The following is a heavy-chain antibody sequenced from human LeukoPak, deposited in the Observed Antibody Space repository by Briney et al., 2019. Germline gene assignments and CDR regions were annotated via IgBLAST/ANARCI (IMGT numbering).Heavy chain of an antibody. CDR2: ILASGSPT. V-gene: IGHV3-23*01. D-gene: IGHD2-8*01. Sequence: GGSLRLSCGISGITVSSNYMSWVRQAPGKGLQWVANILASGSPTYYADSVKGRFIISRDNSKNTVYLQMNSLRVEDTAIYYCAKDLRPDGVDNFDHWGQGILVTVSS. CDR1: GITVSSNY. CDR3: AKDLRPDGVDNFDH. J-gene: IGHJ4*02.